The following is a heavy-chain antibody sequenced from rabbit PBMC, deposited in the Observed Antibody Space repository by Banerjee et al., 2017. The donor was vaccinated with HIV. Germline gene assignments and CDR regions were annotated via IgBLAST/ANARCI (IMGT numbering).Heavy chain of an antibody. Sequence: QEQLEESGGGLVQPEGSLTLTCTASGFSFSSSYCMCWVRQAPGKGLEWIACIYDGSSGSTYYASWAKGRFTISKTSSTTVTLQMTGLTAADTATYFCARDSGDYYTREFYFNLWGQGTLVTVS. V-gene: IGHV1S45*01. CDR3: ARDSGDYYTREFYFNL. D-gene: IGHD1-1*01. J-gene: IGHJ4*01. CDR2: IYDGSSGST. CDR1: GFSFSSSYC.